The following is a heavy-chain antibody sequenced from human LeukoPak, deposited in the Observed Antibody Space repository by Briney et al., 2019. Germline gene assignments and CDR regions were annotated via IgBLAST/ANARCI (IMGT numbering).Heavy chain of an antibody. Sequence: ASVKVSCKASGYTFTSYGISWVRQAPGQGLEWMGWISAYNGNTNYAQKLQGRVTMTTDTSTSTAYMELRSLRSDDTAVYYCARAKSWDTAMVQYYYYYYMDVWGKGTTVTVSS. V-gene: IGHV1-18*01. J-gene: IGHJ6*03. CDR2: ISAYNGNT. CDR3: ARAKSWDTAMVQYYYYYYMDV. CDR1: GYTFTSYG. D-gene: IGHD5-18*01.